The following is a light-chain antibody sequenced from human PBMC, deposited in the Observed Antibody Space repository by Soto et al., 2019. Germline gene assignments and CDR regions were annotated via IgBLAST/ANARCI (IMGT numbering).Light chain of an antibody. Sequence: EVVLTQSPATLSLSPGDRATLSSRASQSVSSYFAWYQQKPGQAPRLLIYDASNRATGIPARFSGSGSGADFTLTSSSLEAEDFAVYYCQQRSIWPLTFGQGTKVDI. J-gene: IGKJ1*01. CDR3: QQRSIWPLT. V-gene: IGKV3-11*01. CDR1: QSVSSY. CDR2: DAS.